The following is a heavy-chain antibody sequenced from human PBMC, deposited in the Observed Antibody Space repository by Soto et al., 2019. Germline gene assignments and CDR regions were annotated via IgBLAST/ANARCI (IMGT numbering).Heavy chain of an antibody. CDR2: INPGSGTT. J-gene: IGHJ4*02. CDR3: ARSLGETTSLFDY. Sequence: QVQLVQSGAEMKQPGASVKLSCQASGYIFIHCFMHWVRQAPGQGLEWMGGINPGSGTTTYAQKFQCRVTVTRDTSTSTVYMELSSLGSGDTAMYYCARSLGETTSLFDYWGQGGLVTVSA. D-gene: IGHD1-26*01. CDR1: GYIFIHCF. V-gene: IGHV1-46*01.